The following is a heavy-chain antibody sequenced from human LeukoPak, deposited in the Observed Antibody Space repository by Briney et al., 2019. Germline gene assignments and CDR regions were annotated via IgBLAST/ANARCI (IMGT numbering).Heavy chain of an antibody. CDR1: GFIFRNYA. V-gene: IGHV3-23*01. CDR2: ISDNGGGR. Sequence: GGSLRLSCGASGFIFRNYAMSWVRQAPGEGLEWVSGISDNGGGRYYADSVKGRFTISRDNSKNMLYLQMNSLRAEDTAVYYCAKESFDYYDSSGYYPLDYWGQGTLVTVSS. J-gene: IGHJ4*02. D-gene: IGHD3-22*01. CDR3: AKESFDYYDSSGYYPLDY.